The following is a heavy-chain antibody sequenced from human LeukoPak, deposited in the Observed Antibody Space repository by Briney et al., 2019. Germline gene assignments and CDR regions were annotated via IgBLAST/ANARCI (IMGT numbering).Heavy chain of an antibody. J-gene: IGHJ6*02. CDR1: GYTFTSYD. Sequence: GASVNVSCKASGYTFTSYDINWVRQATGQGLEWMGWMNPNSGNTGYAQKFQGRVTMTRNTSISTAYMELSSLRSEDTAVYYCARRARWYYGMDVWGQGTTVTVSS. V-gene: IGHV1-8*01. CDR2: MNPNSGNT. CDR3: ARRARWYYGMDV.